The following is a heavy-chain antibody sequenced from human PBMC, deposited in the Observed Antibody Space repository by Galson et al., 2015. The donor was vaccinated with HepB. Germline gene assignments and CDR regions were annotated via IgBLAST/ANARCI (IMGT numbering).Heavy chain of an antibody. D-gene: IGHD5-18*01. CDR3: ARDPIQLWLLGPGGDAFDI. V-gene: IGHV3-11*01. Sequence: SLRLSCAASGFTFSDYYMSWIRQAPGKGLEWVSYISSSGSTIYYADSVKGRFIISRDNAKNSLYLQMNSLRAEDTAVYYCARDPIQLWLLGPGGDAFDIWGQGTMVTVSS. J-gene: IGHJ3*02. CDR2: ISSSGSTI. CDR1: GFTFSDYY.